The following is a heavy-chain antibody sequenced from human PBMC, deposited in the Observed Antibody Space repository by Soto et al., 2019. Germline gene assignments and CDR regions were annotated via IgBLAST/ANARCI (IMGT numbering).Heavy chain of an antibody. J-gene: IGHJ6*02. V-gene: IGHV1-18*01. CDR1: GYTFSSYG. Sequence: QVRLVQSAAEVKKPGASVKVSCKASGYTFSSYGITWVRQAPGHGLEWMGWISGYNGNTNLAQKIQGRVTMTIDTPTNTAFMQQRRLSSDNTAMYYCARLEHGSISPCSVPPCFHIQEYYYYYRLDVWGQGTTVAVSS. D-gene: IGHD3-3*02. CDR2: ISGYNGNT. CDR3: ARLEHGSISPCSVPPCFHIQEYYYYYRLDV.